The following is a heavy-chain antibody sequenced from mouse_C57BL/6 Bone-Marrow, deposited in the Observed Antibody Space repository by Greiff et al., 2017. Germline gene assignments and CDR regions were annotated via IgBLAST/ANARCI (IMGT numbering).Heavy chain of an antibody. CDR2: INPNNGGT. D-gene: IGHD3-2*02. J-gene: IGHJ1*03. CDR1: GYTFTDYN. CDR3: ARSGEIRGHFDV. Sequence: DVKLQESGPELVKPGASVKIPCKASGYTFTDYNMDWVKQSHGKSLEWIGDINPNNGGTIYNQKFKGKATLTVDKSSSTAYMELRSLTSEDTAVYYCARSGEIRGHFDVWGTGTTVTVSS. V-gene: IGHV1-18*01.